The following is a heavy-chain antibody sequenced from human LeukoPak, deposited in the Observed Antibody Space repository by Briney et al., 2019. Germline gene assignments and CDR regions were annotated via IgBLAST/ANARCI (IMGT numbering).Heavy chain of an antibody. CDR1: GFIFTNAW. D-gene: IGHD1-26*01. J-gene: IGHJ4*01. CDR3: TTYTVGPTTSHVDY. V-gene: IGHV3-15*01. Sequence: GALMSLSYAAAGFIFTNAWMSLAHKAPGKGQEWVGSIKHKTRGGTTDYAAPVQGRFTLSRDDSKNSLYLQMNSLKTDDTAVYYCTTYTVGPTTSHVDYWGQGTLVTGSS. CDR2: IKHKTRGGTT.